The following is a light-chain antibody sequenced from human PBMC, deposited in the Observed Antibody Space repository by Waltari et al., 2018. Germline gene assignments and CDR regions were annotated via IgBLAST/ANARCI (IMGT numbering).Light chain of an antibody. V-gene: IGKV3-11*01. CDR3: QQRSKWPPT. CDR1: QTISSY. J-gene: IGKJ4*01. CDR2: DAS. Sequence: DIVLTQSPATLSLSPGERATLSCKASQTISSYLAWYQHKLGQAPRLLIYDASKRATGIPARFSGSGSGTDFTLTISGLEPEDFAVYYCQQRSKWPPTFGGGTKVEIK.